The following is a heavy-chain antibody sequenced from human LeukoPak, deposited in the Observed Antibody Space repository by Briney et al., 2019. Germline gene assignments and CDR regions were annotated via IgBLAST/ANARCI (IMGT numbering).Heavy chain of an antibody. J-gene: IGHJ5*02. Sequence: SETLSLTCTVSGGSISSYYWSWIRQPPGKGLEWIGYIYYSGSTNYNPSLKSRVTISVDTSKNQFSLKLSSVTAADTAVYYCARDYNDSSGYYLFDPWGQGTLVTVSS. V-gene: IGHV4-59*12. CDR1: GGSISSYY. CDR2: IYYSGST. CDR3: ARDYNDSSGYYLFDP. D-gene: IGHD3-22*01.